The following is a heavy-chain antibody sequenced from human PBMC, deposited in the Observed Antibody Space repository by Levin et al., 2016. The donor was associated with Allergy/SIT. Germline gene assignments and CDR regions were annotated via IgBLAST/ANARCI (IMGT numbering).Heavy chain of an antibody. Sequence: SETLSLTCTVSGGSISSYYWNWIRQPPGKGLEWIGYIYYSGSANYNPSLKSRVTISVDTSKNQFSLQLSSVTAADTAVYYCAREGTTETTSYGVDVWGLGTTVTVSS. J-gene: IGHJ6*02. CDR3: AREGTTETTSYGVDV. CDR2: IYYSGSA. CDR1: GGSISSYY. V-gene: IGHV4-59*01. D-gene: IGHD1-1*01.